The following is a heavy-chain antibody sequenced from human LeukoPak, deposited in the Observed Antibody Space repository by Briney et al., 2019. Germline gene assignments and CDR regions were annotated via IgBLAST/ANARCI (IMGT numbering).Heavy chain of an antibody. CDR2: ISSSSSYI. CDR3: ARAHLYDFWSGFYYYYGMDV. CDR1: GFTFSSYS. J-gene: IGHJ6*02. V-gene: IGHV3-21*01. Sequence: GGSLRLSCAASGFTFSSYSMNWVRQAPGKGLEWVSSISSSSSYIYYADSVKGRFTISRDNAKNSLYLQMNSLRAEDTAVYYRARAHLYDFWSGFYYYYGMDVWGQGTTVTVSS. D-gene: IGHD3-3*01.